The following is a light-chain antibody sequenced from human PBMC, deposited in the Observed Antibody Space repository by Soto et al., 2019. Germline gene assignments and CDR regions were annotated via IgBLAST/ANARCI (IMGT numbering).Light chain of an antibody. CDR1: QGISNW. CDR2: TAS. V-gene: IGKV1-12*01. Sequence: DIQMTQSPSFVSASVGDRVTVTCRASQGISNWLAWYQQKPGKAPKLLIYTASTLGSGVPSRFSGSGSVTDFTLTISSLQPEDFATYYCQQASAFPFYFGQGTRLEIK. CDR3: QQASAFPFY. J-gene: IGKJ5*01.